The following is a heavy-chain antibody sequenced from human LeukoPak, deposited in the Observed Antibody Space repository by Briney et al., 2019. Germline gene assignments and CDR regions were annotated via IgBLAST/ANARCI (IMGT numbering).Heavy chain of an antibody. CDR1: GASVSSYY. CDR2: IYYSGTT. Sequence: SETLSLTCTVSGASVSSYYWSWIRQPPGKGLEWIGYIYYSGTTNYNPSLKSRVTISLDTSKNQFSLKLTSVTAADTAVYYCARVSWFPGTSYYYMDVWGKGTTVTVSS. CDR3: ARVSWFPGTSYYYMDV. V-gene: IGHV4-59*02. J-gene: IGHJ6*03. D-gene: IGHD1-1*01.